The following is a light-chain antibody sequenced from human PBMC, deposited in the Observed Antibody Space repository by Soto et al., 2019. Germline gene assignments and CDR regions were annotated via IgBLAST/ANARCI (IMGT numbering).Light chain of an antibody. Sequence: EIVMTQSPGTLSVSPGERATLSCRASQSVRSNLAWYQQKPGQAPRLLISGASTRASGIPARFSGSESGTEFSLTISNLQSEDFAVYYCQQYNNWPLYTFGQGTKLEIK. CDR1: QSVRSN. V-gene: IGKV3-15*01. CDR2: GAS. J-gene: IGKJ2*01. CDR3: QQYNNWPLYT.